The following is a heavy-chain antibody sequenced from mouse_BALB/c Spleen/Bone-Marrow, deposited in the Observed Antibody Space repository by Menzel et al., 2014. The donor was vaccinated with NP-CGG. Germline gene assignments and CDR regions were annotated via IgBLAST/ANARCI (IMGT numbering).Heavy chain of an antibody. CDR1: GFTFSSYG. J-gene: IGHJ4*01. D-gene: IGHD1-1*01. CDR2: ISSGGSYT. Sequence: EVQVVESGGDLVKPGGSLKLSCAASGFTFSSYGISWVRQTPDKRLEWVATISSGGSYTYYPDSVKGRFTISRDNAKNTLYLQMSSLKSEDTAMYYCARDFITTDAMDYWGQGTSVTVSS. V-gene: IGHV5-6*01. CDR3: ARDFITTDAMDY.